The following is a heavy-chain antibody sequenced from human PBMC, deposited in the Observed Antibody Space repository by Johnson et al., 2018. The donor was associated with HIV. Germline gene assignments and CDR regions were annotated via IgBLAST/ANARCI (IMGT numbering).Heavy chain of an antibody. Sequence: QVQLVESGGGVVQPGGSLRLSCAASGFTFSSYGMHWVRQAPGKGLEWVAFIRYDASNKYYADSVKGRFTISRDNSKNTLYLQMNSLRPEDTAVYYCARGYNFWSGYYFDVFDIWGQGTMVTVSP. CDR2: IRYDASNK. CDR1: GFTFSSYG. V-gene: IGHV3-30*02. CDR3: ARGYNFWSGYYFDVFDI. D-gene: IGHD3-3*01. J-gene: IGHJ3*02.